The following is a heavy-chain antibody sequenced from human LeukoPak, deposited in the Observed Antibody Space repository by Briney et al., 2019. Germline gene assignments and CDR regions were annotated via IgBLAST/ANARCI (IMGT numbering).Heavy chain of an antibody. Sequence: GASVKVSYKASGFTFTSSAVQWVRQARGQRLEWIGWIVVGSGNTNYAQKFQERVTITRDMSTSTAYMELSSLRSEDTAVYYCAAEFSPAQLERFDYWGQETLVTVSS. J-gene: IGHJ4*02. CDR2: IVVGSGNT. D-gene: IGHD1-1*01. CDR3: AAEFSPAQLERFDY. V-gene: IGHV1-58*01. CDR1: GFTFTSSA.